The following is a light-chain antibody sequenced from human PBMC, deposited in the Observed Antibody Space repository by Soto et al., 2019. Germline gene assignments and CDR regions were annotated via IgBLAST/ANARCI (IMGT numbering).Light chain of an antibody. CDR2: GAS. CDR1: QSVRSNY. Sequence: EIVLTQSPGTLSLSPGERATLSSRASQSVRSNYLAWYQQKPGQAPRRLIYGASSRATGIPDRFSGSGSGTDFTLTISRLEPEDFAVYWCQQYDSSPRTFGQGTKVDIK. V-gene: IGKV3-20*01. J-gene: IGKJ1*01. CDR3: QQYDSSPRT.